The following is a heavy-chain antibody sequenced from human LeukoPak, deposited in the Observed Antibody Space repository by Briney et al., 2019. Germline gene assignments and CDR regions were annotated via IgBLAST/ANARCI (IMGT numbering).Heavy chain of an antibody. Sequence: GGSLRLSCAASGFTFSSYEMNWVRQAPGKGLEWVANIKQDGSEKYYVDSVKGRFTISRDNAENSLYLQMNSLRAEDTAVYYCARLVRLFCSGGSCYHRAFDIWGHGTMVTVSS. V-gene: IGHV3-7*01. CDR1: GFTFSSYE. J-gene: IGHJ3*02. CDR3: ARLVRLFCSGGSCYHRAFDI. CDR2: IKQDGSEK. D-gene: IGHD2-15*01.